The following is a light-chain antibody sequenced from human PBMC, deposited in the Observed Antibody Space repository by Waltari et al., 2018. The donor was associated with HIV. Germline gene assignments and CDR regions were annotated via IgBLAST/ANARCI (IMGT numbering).Light chain of an antibody. CDR2: EVS. Sequence: DIVMTQTPPSLSVTPGQPASFSCNSSQSLKQTDGKTYLYWYLQRPGQSPQVLIYEVSNRYAGVPDRFSGSGSGTHFTLKIARVEAEDVGSYYCMQSLHLLYTFGQGTKLEIK. V-gene: IGKV2D-29*02. CDR3: MQSLHLLYT. CDR1: QSLKQTDGKTY. J-gene: IGKJ2*01.